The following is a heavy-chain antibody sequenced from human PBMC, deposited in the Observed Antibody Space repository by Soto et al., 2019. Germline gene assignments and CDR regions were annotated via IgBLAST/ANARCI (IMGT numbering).Heavy chain of an antibody. J-gene: IGHJ4*02. D-gene: IGHD3-9*01. V-gene: IGHV1-3*01. Sequence: ASVKVSCKASGYTFTSYAMHWVRQAPGQRLEWMGWINAGNGNTKYSQKFQGRVTITRDTSASTAYMELSSLRSEDTAVYYCANSNLGVLRYFDWLRAYFDYWGQGSLVTVSS. CDR1: GYTFTSYA. CDR2: INAGNGNT. CDR3: ANSNLGVLRYFDWLRAYFDY.